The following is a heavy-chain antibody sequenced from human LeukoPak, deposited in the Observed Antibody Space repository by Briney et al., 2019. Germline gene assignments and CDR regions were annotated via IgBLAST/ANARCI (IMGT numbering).Heavy chain of an antibody. J-gene: IGHJ4*02. Sequence: SETLSLTCTVSGGSISSYYWSWIRQPPGKGLEWIGYIYYSGSTNYNPSLKSRVTISVDTSQNQFSLKLSSVTAADTAVYYCARRVVMNWDEYYFDYWGQGTLVTVSS. CDR1: GGSISSYY. CDR3: ARRVVMNWDEYYFDY. V-gene: IGHV4-59*01. D-gene: IGHD4-23*01. CDR2: IYYSGST.